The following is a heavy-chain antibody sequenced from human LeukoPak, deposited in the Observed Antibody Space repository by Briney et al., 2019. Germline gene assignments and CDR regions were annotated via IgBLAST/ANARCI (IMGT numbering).Heavy chain of an antibody. CDR1: GGSISSYY. J-gene: IGHJ3*02. CDR3: AKSNGYGLVDI. Sequence: PSETLSLTCTVSGGSISSYYWSWIRQPAGKGLEWIGRIYVSGSTNYNPSLKSRVTISLDTSRNQFSLKLTSMTAADTAVYYCAKSNGYGLVDIWGQGTMVTVSS. CDR2: IYVSGST. D-gene: IGHD3-10*01. V-gene: IGHV4-4*07.